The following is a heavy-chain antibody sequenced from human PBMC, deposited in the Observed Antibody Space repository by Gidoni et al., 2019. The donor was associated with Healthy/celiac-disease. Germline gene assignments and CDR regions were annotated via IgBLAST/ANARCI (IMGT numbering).Heavy chain of an antibody. D-gene: IGHD2-15*01. Sequence: QVQLVQSGAEVKKPGASVKVSCKASGYTLTSYGISWVRQAPGQGLEWMGWISAYKCNTNHAQKLQGRVTMTTATSTSPAYMALSSLISDHTAVYYCARSPYCSGGSCYSHWFDPWVQGTLVTVSS. CDR3: ARSPYCSGGSCYSHWFDP. J-gene: IGHJ5*02. CDR1: GYTLTSYG. CDR2: ISAYKCNT. V-gene: IGHV1-18*04.